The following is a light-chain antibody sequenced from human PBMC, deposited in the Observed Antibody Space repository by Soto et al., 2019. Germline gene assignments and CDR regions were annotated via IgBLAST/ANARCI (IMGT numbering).Light chain of an antibody. CDR3: QQYNNWPRT. CDR2: GAS. J-gene: IGKJ1*01. Sequence: EIVLTQSPATLSLSPVERATLSCRASQSVRSYLAWYQQKPGQAPRILMYGASGRATGIPARFSGSGSGTEFTLTISSLQSEDFAVYYCQQYNNWPRTFGQGTKVDIK. CDR1: QSVRSY. V-gene: IGKV3D-15*01.